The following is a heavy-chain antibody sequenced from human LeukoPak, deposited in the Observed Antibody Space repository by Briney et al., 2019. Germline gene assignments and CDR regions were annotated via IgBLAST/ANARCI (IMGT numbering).Heavy chain of an antibody. CDR1: GGSISTYY. Sequence: SETLSLTCTVSGGSISTYYWSWIRQPAGKGLEWIGRIYTSGSTNCNPSLKSRVTISVDKSKNQFSLKLSSVTAADTAVYYCARENVVVTTIDYWGQGTLVTVSS. V-gene: IGHV4-4*07. CDR3: ARENVVVTTIDY. D-gene: IGHD2-21*02. J-gene: IGHJ4*02. CDR2: IYTSGST.